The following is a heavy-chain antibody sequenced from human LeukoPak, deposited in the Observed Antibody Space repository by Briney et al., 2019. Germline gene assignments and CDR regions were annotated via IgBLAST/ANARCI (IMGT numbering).Heavy chain of an antibody. CDR2: IYPSGST. Sequence: GGSLRLSCTSSGFTVSSNYMSWVRQAPGKELEWVSLIYPSGSTYYTDSVKSRFTISGDNTENTLYLQMNGLTAEDTAMYYCARVRFGGTFDLWGQGTMVTVSS. CDR1: GFTVSSNY. V-gene: IGHV3-53*01. D-gene: IGHD4-23*01. CDR3: ARVRFGGTFDL. J-gene: IGHJ3*01.